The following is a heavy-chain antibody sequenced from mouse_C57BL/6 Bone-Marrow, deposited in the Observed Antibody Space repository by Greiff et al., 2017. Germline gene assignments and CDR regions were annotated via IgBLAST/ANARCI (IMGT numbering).Heavy chain of an antibody. D-gene: IGHD2-1*01. CDR3: TTCGNYFYAMDY. CDR1: GFNIKDYY. V-gene: IGHV14-1*01. CDR2: IDPEDGDT. Sequence: EVQLQQSGAELVRPGASVKLSCTASGFNIKDYYMHCVKQRPEQCLEWIGRIDPEDGDTEYAPKFQGKATMTADTSSNTAYLQLSSLTSEDTAVYYCTTCGNYFYAMDYWGQGTSVTVSS. J-gene: IGHJ4*01.